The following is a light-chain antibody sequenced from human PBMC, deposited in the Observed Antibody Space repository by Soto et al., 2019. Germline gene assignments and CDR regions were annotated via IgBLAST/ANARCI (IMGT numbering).Light chain of an antibody. CDR3: AAWDVRLWL. V-gene: IGLV1-44*01. Sequence: QSVLTQPPSASGTPGQRVTISCSGSSSNIGTNTVNWYQQLPGTAPKVLIYNDHERPSGVPDRFSGSKSGTSASLAISGLQSEDEADYYCAAWDVRLWLFGGGTKLTVL. J-gene: IGLJ2*01. CDR2: NDH. CDR1: SSNIGTNT.